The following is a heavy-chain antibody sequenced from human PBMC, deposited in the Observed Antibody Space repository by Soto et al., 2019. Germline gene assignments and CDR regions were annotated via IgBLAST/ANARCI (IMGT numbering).Heavy chain of an antibody. CDR2: ISSSGSTI. CDR1: GFTFSSYE. Sequence: EAQLVESGGGLVQPGGSLRLSCAASGFTFSSYEMNWVRQAPGKGLEWVSYISSSGSTIYYADSVEGRFTISRDNAKNSLFRQMNSLRAEDTAAYYCARDRGWSSSPGFCDYWGQGTLVTVSS. CDR3: ARDRGWSSSPGFCDY. J-gene: IGHJ4*02. V-gene: IGHV3-48*03. D-gene: IGHD6-6*01.